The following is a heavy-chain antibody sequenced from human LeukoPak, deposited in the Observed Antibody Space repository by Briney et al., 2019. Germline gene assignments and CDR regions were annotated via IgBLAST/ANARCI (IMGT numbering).Heavy chain of an antibody. Sequence: PSETLSLTCADYGGSFSGYYWRWIRQPPGKGLEWIGEINHSGSTNYNPSLKSRVTISVDTSKNQFSLKLSSVTAADTAVYYCARTQVLRYFDWLPWNYYYGMDVWGQGTTVTVSS. D-gene: IGHD3-9*01. V-gene: IGHV4-34*01. CDR3: ARTQVLRYFDWLPWNYYYGMDV. CDR1: GGSFSGYY. CDR2: INHSGST. J-gene: IGHJ6*02.